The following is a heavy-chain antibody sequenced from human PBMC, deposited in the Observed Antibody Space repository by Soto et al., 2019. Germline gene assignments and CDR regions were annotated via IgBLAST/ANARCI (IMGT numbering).Heavy chain of an antibody. V-gene: IGHV3-9*01. CDR1: GFTFDDNA. J-gene: IGHJ4*02. CDR2: INWKSDI. Sequence: GGSLRLSCAVSGFTFDDNAMHWVRQAPEKGLEWVSGINWKSDIGYADSVKGRFTISRDNAENSLYLQMNSLRAEDTALYYCARDLGYYDSSGYFDYWGQGTLVTSPQ. D-gene: IGHD3-22*01. CDR3: ARDLGYYDSSGYFDY.